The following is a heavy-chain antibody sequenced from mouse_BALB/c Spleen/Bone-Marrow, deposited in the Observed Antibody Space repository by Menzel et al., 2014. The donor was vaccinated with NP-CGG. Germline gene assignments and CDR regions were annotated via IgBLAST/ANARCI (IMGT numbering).Heavy chain of an antibody. J-gene: IGHJ3*01. Sequence: VKLLESGPGLVQPSQRLSITCTVSGFSLTSYGVHWVRQSPGKGLDWLGVIWSGGSTDYNAAFISRLSIIKDNSKSQVFFKMNSLQANDTAIYYCARNGDAWFAYWGQGTLVTVSA. V-gene: IGHV2-2*02. CDR2: IWSGGST. D-gene: IGHD3-3*01. CDR3: ARNGDAWFAY. CDR1: GFSLTSYG.